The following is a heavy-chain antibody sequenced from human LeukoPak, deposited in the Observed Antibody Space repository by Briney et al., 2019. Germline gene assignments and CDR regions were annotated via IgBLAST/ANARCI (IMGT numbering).Heavy chain of an antibody. CDR1: GFTFTNSA. V-gene: IGHV1-58*02. J-gene: IGHJ4*02. Sequence: SVKVSCKASGFTFTNSAMQWVRQARGRRLEWIGWIVVAGGNTNYAQKFQERVTITRDMSTRTVYMELSSLRSEDTAVYYCAADDLISVYWGQGTLVTVSS. CDR2: IVVAGGNT. CDR3: AADDLISVY.